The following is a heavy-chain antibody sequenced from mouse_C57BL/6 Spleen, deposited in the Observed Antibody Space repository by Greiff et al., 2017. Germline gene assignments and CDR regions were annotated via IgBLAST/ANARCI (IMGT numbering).Heavy chain of an antibody. CDR2: IHPNSGST. CDR1: GYTFTSYW. J-gene: IGHJ2*01. D-gene: IGHD1-1*01. CDR3: ASPYYYGSSSYYFDY. V-gene: IGHV1-64*01. Sequence: QVQLQQPGAELVKPGASVKLSCKASGYTFTSYWMHWVKQRPGQGLEWIGMIHPNSGSTNYNEKFKSKATLTVDKSSSTAYMQLSSLTSEDSAVXYCASPYYYGSSSYYFDYWGQGTTLTVSS.